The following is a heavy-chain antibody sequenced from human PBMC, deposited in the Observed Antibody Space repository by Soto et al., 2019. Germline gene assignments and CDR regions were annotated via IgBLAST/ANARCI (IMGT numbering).Heavy chain of an antibody. D-gene: IGHD3-3*01. V-gene: IGHV1-46*01. CDR3: ARAPVLRFFEYFDP. CDR1: GYTFTSYY. J-gene: IGHJ5*02. CDR2: INPGGGIT. Sequence: AAVKVSCKASGYTFTSYYIHWVRQAPGQGLEWMGIINPGGGITSYAQKFRGRVTMTRDTSTSTVYMELSSLRSEDTAVYYCARAPVLRFFEYFDPWGQVTMVTV.